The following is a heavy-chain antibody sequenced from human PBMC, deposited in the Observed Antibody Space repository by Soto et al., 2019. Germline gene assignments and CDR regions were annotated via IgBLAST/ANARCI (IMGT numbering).Heavy chain of an antibody. D-gene: IGHD5-12*01. Sequence: QVQLQESGPRLVKPSETLSLTCTVSGDSISSYYWTWIRQPPGKGLEWIGYIYYSGSTNYNPSLKSRVTISVDTSKNQFSLKLTSMTAADTAVYYCARGVATIGPWGQGTLVTVSS. V-gene: IGHV4-59*01. CDR2: IYYSGST. J-gene: IGHJ5*02. CDR3: ARGVATIGP. CDR1: GDSISSYY.